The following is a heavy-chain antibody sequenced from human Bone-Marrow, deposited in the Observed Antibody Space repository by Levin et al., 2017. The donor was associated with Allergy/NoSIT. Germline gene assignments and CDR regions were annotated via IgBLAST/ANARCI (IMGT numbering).Heavy chain of an antibody. V-gene: IGHV4-59*12. CDR2: IYSSGST. Sequence: PSETLSLTCTVSGTSISDYYWSWVRQPPGKGLEWIGYIYSSGSTNYNPSLKSRVTMSVDTSKTQFSLHLNSVTPADTAVYYCARERVDDYTSWYATFDYWGQGTQVTVSS. D-gene: IGHD4-11*01. CDR3: ARERVDDYTSWYATFDY. J-gene: IGHJ4*02. CDR1: GTSISDYY.